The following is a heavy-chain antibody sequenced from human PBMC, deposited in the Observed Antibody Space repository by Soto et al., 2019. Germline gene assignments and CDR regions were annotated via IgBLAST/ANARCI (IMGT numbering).Heavy chain of an antibody. Sequence: ASVKVSCKASGYTFASYGISWVRQAPGQGLEWMGWISAYNGNTNYAQKLQGRVTMTTDTSTSTAYMELRSLRSDDTAVYYCARDVRSGWYYDYWGQGTLVTVSS. V-gene: IGHV1-18*04. D-gene: IGHD6-19*01. J-gene: IGHJ4*02. CDR2: ISAYNGNT. CDR3: ARDVRSGWYYDY. CDR1: GYTFASYG.